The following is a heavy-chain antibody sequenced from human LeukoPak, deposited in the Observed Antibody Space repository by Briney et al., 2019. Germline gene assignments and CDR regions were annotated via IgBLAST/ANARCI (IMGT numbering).Heavy chain of an antibody. J-gene: IGHJ6*02. CDR3: AKDLENWYGMDV. D-gene: IGHD1-1*01. Sequence: PGGSLRLSCAASGFTFSSYAMSWVRQAPGKGLEWVSAISGSGGSTYYADSVKGRFTISRDNPKNTLYLQMNSLRAEDTAVYYCAKDLENWYGMDVWGQGTPVTVSS. CDR2: ISGSGGST. CDR1: GFTFSSYA. V-gene: IGHV3-23*01.